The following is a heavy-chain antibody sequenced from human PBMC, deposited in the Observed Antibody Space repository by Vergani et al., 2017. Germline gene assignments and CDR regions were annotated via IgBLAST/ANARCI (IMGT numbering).Heavy chain of an antibody. V-gene: IGHV4-61*10. CDR2: IYYSGST. Sequence: QVQLQESGPGLVKPSETLSLTCTVSGGSVSSGSYYWSWIRQPAGKGLEWIGYIYYSGSTNYNPSLKSRVTISVDTSKNQFSLKLSSVTAADTAVYYCARGGDILTGYYHVDVWGKGP. CDR3: ARGGDILTGYYHVDV. J-gene: IGHJ6*03. D-gene: IGHD3-9*01. CDR1: GGSVSSGSYY.